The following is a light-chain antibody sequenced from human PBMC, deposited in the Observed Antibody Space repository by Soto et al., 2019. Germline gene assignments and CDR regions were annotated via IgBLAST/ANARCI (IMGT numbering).Light chain of an antibody. Sequence: EIVLTQSPGTLSLSPGDRATLSCRASQSVSSSYLAWYQQKPGQAPRLLIYGASSRATGIADRFSGGGSGTDFTLTISRLEPEDFAVYYCQQFSSYPLTFGGGTKVDIK. CDR1: QSVSSSY. V-gene: IGKV3-20*01. J-gene: IGKJ4*01. CDR2: GAS. CDR3: QQFSSYPLT.